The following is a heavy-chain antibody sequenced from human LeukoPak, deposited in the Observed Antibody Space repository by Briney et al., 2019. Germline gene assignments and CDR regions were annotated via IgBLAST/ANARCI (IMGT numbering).Heavy chain of an antibody. CDR3: ARRFNYYGSGSRGFDY. Sequence: PSETLSLTCTVSGYSISSGSYWGWIRQPPGKGLEWIGSIHHSGSIYNNPSLKSRVTISVDTSKNQFSLKLSSVTAADTAVYYCARRFNYYGSGSRGFDYWGQGTLVTVSS. D-gene: IGHD3-10*01. J-gene: IGHJ4*02. V-gene: IGHV4-38-2*02. CDR2: IHHSGSI. CDR1: GYSISSGSY.